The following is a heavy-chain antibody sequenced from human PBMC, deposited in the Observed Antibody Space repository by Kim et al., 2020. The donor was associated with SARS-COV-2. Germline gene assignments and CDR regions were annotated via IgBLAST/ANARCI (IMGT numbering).Heavy chain of an antibody. J-gene: IGHJ4*02. D-gene: IGHD3-9*01. Sequence: FQGRVTITRDTSASTAYMELSSLRSEDTAVYYCARLLVLRYFDWSGFDYWGQGTLVTVSS. V-gene: IGHV1-3*01. CDR3: ARLLVLRYFDWSGFDY.